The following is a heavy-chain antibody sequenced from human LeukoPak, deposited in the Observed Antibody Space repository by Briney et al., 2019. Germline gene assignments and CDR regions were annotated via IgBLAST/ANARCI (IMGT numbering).Heavy chain of an antibody. J-gene: IGHJ4*02. D-gene: IGHD4-23*01. CDR1: GGSISSYY. CDR3: ARVSPGGNSDY. Sequence: SETLSLTCTVSGGSISSYYWSWIRQPAGKGLEWIGRTYSSGSTNYNPSLKSRVTMSVDMSGNQFSLKLSSVTAADTAVYYCARVSPGGNSDYLGQGTLVTVSS. V-gene: IGHV4-4*07. CDR2: TYSSGST.